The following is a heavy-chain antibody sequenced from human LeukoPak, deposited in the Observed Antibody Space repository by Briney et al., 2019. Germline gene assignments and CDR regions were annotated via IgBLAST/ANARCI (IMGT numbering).Heavy chain of an antibody. D-gene: IGHD3-10*01. CDR3: ARDAGGSGSYWVAGIRYYFDY. V-gene: IGHV3-21*01. Sequence: GGSLRLSCAASGFTFSSYSMNWVRQAPGKGLEWVSSISSSSSYIYYADSVKGRFTISRDNAKNSLYLQMNSLRAEDAAVYYCARDAGGSGSYWVAGIRYYFDYWGQGTLVTVSS. CDR2: ISSSSSYI. J-gene: IGHJ4*02. CDR1: GFTFSSYS.